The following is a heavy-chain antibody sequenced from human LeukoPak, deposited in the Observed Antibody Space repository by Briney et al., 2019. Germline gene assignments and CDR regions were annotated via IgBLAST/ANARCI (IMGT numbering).Heavy chain of an antibody. CDR3: ARARSSGWYILDY. Sequence: SVKVSCKASGYTFTSYGISWVRQAPGQGLEWMGGIIPIFGTANYAQKFQGRVTITADESTSTAYMELSSLRSEDTAVYYCARARSSGWYILDYWGQGTLVTVSS. CDR2: IIPIFGTA. J-gene: IGHJ4*02. D-gene: IGHD6-19*01. V-gene: IGHV1-69*13. CDR1: GYTFTSYG.